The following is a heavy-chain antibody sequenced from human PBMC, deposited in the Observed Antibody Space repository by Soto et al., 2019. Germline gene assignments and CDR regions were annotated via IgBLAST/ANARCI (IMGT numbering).Heavy chain of an antibody. CDR3: ARVDLIVVVPSTPLEY. D-gene: IGHD2-15*01. Sequence: PGGSLRLSCVASGFTFSRYWMTWVRQAPGKGLEWVANIKEDGSEKYYVDSVKGRFIISRDNAKNSLYLQMNSLRAEDTAVYYCARVDLIVVVPSTPLEYWGQGTQVTVSS. CDR2: IKEDGSEK. J-gene: IGHJ4*02. CDR1: GFTFSRYW. V-gene: IGHV3-7*01.